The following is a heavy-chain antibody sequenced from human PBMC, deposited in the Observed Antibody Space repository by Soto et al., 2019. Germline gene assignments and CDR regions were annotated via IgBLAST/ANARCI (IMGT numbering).Heavy chain of an antibody. V-gene: IGHV1-69*02. Sequence: QVQLVQSGAEVKKPGSSVKVSCKASGGTFSSYTISWVRQAPGQGLEWMGRIIPILGIANYAQKFQGRVTITADKSTSTAYMELSSLRSEDTAVYYCARVRVVVPAAMGNYFDYWGQGTLVTVSS. J-gene: IGHJ4*02. CDR3: ARVRVVVPAAMGNYFDY. D-gene: IGHD2-2*01. CDR2: IIPILGIA. CDR1: GGTFSSYT.